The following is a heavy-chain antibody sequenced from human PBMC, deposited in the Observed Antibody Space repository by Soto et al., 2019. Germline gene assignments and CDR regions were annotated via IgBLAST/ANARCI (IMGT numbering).Heavy chain of an antibody. Sequence: QVQLVQSGAEVKKPGSSVKVSCKASGGTFSSYAISWVRQAPGQGLEWMGGIIPIFGTAHYAQKFQGRVTITADKSTSTACMELSSLRSEDTAVYYCARGGGSGSDSYYSYGMDVWGQGTTVTVSS. D-gene: IGHD3-10*01. CDR1: GGTFSSYA. CDR3: ARGGGSGSDSYYSYGMDV. V-gene: IGHV1-69*06. J-gene: IGHJ6*02. CDR2: IIPIFGTA.